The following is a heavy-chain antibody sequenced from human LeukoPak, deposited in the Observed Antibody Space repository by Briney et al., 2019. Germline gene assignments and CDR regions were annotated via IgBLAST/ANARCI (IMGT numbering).Heavy chain of an antibody. CDR3: ARGIADSTGYYYVDY. CDR2: TYYRSKWSN. CDR1: GDSVSSNSAT. Sequence: SQTLSFTCGISGDSVSSNSATWNWIRQSPSRGLEWLGRTYYRSKWSNDYAVSVKSRITINPDTSKNQFSLQLNSVTPEDTAVYYCARGIADSTGYYYVDYWGQGTLVTVSS. J-gene: IGHJ4*02. V-gene: IGHV6-1*01. D-gene: IGHD3-22*01.